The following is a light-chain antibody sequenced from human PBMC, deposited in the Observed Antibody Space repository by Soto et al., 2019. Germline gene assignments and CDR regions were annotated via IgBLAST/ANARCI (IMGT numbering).Light chain of an antibody. J-gene: IGLJ1*01. CDR3: HSSDSRLRGPYV. CDR1: SSNIGAGYD. V-gene: IGLV1-40*01. Sequence: QSVLTQPPSVSGAPGQRVTISCTGSSSNIGAGYDVHWYQRLPGTAPKVLIYNNNNRPSGVPDRFSGSKSGTSASLAITGLQAEDDADYYCHSSDSRLRGPYVFVTGTQLTVL. CDR2: NNN.